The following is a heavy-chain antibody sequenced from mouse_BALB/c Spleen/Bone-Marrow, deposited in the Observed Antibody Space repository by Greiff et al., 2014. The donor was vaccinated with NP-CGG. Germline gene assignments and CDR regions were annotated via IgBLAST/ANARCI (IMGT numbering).Heavy chain of an antibody. D-gene: IGHD1-2*01. Sequence: ESGAELVKPGASVKLSCTASGFNIKDTYMHRVKQRPEQGLEWIGRIDPANGNTKYDPKFQGKATITADTSSNTAYLQLSSLTSEDTAVYYCARYYYGYYFDYWGQGTTLTVSS. CDR3: ARYYYGYYFDY. CDR1: GFNIKDTY. CDR2: IDPANGNT. J-gene: IGHJ2*01. V-gene: IGHV14-3*02.